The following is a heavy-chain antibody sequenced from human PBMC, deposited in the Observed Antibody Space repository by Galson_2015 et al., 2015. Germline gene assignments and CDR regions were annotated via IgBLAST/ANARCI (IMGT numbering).Heavy chain of an antibody. Sequence: SLRLSCAASGFTFSSYGMHWVRQAPGKGLEWVAVISYDGSNKYYADSVKGRFTIPRDNSKNTLYLQMNSLRAEDTAVYYCAKDRVVAVAGTGRSFDYWGQGTLVTVSS. CDR3: AKDRVVAVAGTGRSFDY. CDR1: GFTFSSYG. V-gene: IGHV3-30*18. D-gene: IGHD6-19*01. CDR2: ISYDGSNK. J-gene: IGHJ4*02.